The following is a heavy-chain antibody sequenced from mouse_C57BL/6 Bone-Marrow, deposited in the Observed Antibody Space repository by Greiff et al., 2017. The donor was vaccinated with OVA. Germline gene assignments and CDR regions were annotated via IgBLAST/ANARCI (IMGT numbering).Heavy chain of an antibody. J-gene: IGHJ1*03. V-gene: IGHV7-1*01. D-gene: IGHD2-3*01. Sequence: EVNLVESGGGLVQSGRSLRLSCATSGFTFSDFYMEWVRQAPGKGLEWIAASRNKANGYTTEYNASVKGRFIVSRDTSPSILYLKMNALRAEDTAIYYCARAPYDVKGYFDVWGTGTTVTVSA. CDR3: ARAPYDVKGYFDV. CDR1: GFTFSDFY. CDR2: SRNKANGYTT.